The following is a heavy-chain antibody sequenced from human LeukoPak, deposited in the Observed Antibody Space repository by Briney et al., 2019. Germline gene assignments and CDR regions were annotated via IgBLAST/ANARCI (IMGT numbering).Heavy chain of an antibody. J-gene: IGHJ4*02. Sequence: GGSLRLSCAASGFTVSSNYMSGVRQAPGKGLEWVSVIYSGGSTYYADSVKGRFTISRDNSKNTLYLQLNSLRAEDTAVYYCARDTSGYMDHWGQGTLVTVSS. V-gene: IGHV3-53*01. D-gene: IGHD5-12*01. CDR3: ARDTSGYMDH. CDR2: IYSGGST. CDR1: GFTVSSNY.